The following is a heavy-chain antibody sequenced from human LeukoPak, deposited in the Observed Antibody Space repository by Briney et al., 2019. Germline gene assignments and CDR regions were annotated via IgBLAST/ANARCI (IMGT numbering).Heavy chain of an antibody. Sequence: GGSPRLSCAASGFTFSSYAMSWVRQAPGKGLEWVSAISGSGGSTYYADSVKGRFTISRDNSKNTLYLQMNSLRAEDAAVYYCAKGNDFWSGYYNWGQGTLVTVSS. J-gene: IGHJ4*02. D-gene: IGHD3-3*01. CDR2: ISGSGGST. CDR3: AKGNDFWSGYYN. V-gene: IGHV3-23*01. CDR1: GFTFSSYA.